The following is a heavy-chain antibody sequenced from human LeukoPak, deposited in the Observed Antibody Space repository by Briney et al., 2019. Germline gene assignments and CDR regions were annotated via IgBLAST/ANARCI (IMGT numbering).Heavy chain of an antibody. J-gene: IGHJ4*02. CDR2: ISYDGSNK. Sequence: PGRSLRLSCAASGFTFSSYGMHWVRQAPGKGLEWVAVISYDGSNKYYADSVKGRFTISRDNSKNTLYLQMNSLRAEDTAVYYCARDGPSDTKHCSSASCYRSGRFLEWLFVDWGQGTLVTVSS. CDR1: GFTFSSYG. D-gene: IGHD2-2*01. V-gene: IGHV3-30*03. CDR3: ARDGPSDTKHCSSASCYRSGRFLEWLFVD.